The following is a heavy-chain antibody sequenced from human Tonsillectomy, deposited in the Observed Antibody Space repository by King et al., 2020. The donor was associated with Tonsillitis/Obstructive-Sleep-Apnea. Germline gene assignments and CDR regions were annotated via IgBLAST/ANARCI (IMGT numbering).Heavy chain of an antibody. CDR1: GGSFSGYY. D-gene: IGHD2-15*01. V-gene: IGHV4-34*01. Sequence: VQLPQWGAGLLKPSETLSLTCAVYGGSFSGYYWSWIRQPPGKGLEWIGEINHSGSTNYNPSLKSRVTISVDTSKNQFSLKLSSVTAADTAVYYCASHCSGGSCYDDYWGQGTLVTVSS. J-gene: IGHJ4*02. CDR3: ASHCSGGSCYDDY. CDR2: INHSGST.